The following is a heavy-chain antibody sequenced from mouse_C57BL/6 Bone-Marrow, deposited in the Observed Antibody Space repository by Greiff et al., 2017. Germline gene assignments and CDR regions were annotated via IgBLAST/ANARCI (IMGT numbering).Heavy chain of an antibody. V-gene: IGHV1-53*01. J-gene: IGHJ3*01. CDR1: GYTFTSYW. D-gene: IGHD1-1*01. Sequence: QVQLQQPGTELVKPGASVKLSCKASGYTFTSYWMHWVKQRPGQGLEWVGNINPSNGGTNYNEKFKSKATLTVDTSSSTAYMQLSSLTSEDSAVYCCASDYYGSSYAWFAYWGQGTLVTVSA. CDR3: ASDYYGSSYAWFAY. CDR2: INPSNGGT.